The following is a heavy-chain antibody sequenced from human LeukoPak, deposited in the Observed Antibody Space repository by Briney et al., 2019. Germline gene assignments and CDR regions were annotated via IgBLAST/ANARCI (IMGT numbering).Heavy chain of an antibody. CDR2: IYYSGST. CDR3: ARDLGYSSSWYYYGMDV. V-gene: IGHV4-59*01. J-gene: IGHJ6*02. CDR1: GGSFSGYY. D-gene: IGHD6-13*01. Sequence: SETLSLTCAVYGGSFSGYYWSWIRQPPGKGLEWIGYIYYSGSTNYNPSLKSRVTISVDTSKNQFSLKLSSVTAADTAVYYCARDLGYSSSWYYYGMDVWGQGTTVTVSS.